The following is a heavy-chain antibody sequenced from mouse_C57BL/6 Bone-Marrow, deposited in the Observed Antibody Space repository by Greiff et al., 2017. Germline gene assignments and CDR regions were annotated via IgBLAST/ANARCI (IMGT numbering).Heavy chain of an antibody. J-gene: IGHJ2*01. V-gene: IGHV3-6*01. CDR2: ISYDGSN. CDR3: ARRDYGSSFDY. Sequence: EVKLMESGPGLVKPSQSLSLTCSVTGYSITSGYYWNWIRQFPGNKLEWMGYISYDGSNNYNPSLKNRISITRDTSKNQFFRKLNSVTTEDTATYYCARRDYGSSFDYGGQGTTLTVSS. D-gene: IGHD1-1*01. CDR1: GYSITSGYY.